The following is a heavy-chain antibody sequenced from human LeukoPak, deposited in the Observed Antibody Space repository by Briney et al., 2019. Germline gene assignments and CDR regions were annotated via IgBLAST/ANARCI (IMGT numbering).Heavy chain of an antibody. Sequence: PGGSLRLSCAASGFTFNSFAMSWVRQAPEKGLEWVSAISGSGVNTYYADSVKGRFTISRDNSKNTLYLQMNSLRAEDTAIYHCARARTSAVRGFDYWGQGTLVTVSS. V-gene: IGHV3-23*01. J-gene: IGHJ4*02. D-gene: IGHD1-1*01. CDR2: ISGSGVNT. CDR1: GFTFNSFA. CDR3: ARARTSAVRGFDY.